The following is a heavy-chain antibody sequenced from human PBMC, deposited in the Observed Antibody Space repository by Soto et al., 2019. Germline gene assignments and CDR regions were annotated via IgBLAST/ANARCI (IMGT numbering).Heavy chain of an antibody. V-gene: IGHV3-33*01. CDR2: IWYDGSNK. J-gene: IGHJ3*02. CDR1: GFTFSSYG. Sequence: GGSLRLSCAASGFTFSSYGMHWVRQAPGKGLEWVAVIWYDGSNKYYADSVKGRFTISRDNSKNTLYLQMNSLRAEDTAVYYCARSFEYSSSQVDAFDIWGQGTMVTVSS. CDR3: ARSFEYSSSQVDAFDI. D-gene: IGHD6-6*01.